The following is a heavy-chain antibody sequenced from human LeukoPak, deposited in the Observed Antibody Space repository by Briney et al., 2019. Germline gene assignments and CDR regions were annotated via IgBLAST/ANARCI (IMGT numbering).Heavy chain of an antibody. D-gene: IGHD3-3*01. CDR1: GFTFSSYD. CDR3: ARVLYDFWSDYYFDY. Sequence: GGSLRLSCAASGFTFSSYDMHWVRQAPGKGLEWVSYISSSGSTIYYADSVKGRFTISRDNAKNSLYLQMNSLRAEDTAVYYCARVLYDFWSDYYFDYWGQGTLVTVSS. J-gene: IGHJ4*02. CDR2: ISSSGSTI. V-gene: IGHV3-48*03.